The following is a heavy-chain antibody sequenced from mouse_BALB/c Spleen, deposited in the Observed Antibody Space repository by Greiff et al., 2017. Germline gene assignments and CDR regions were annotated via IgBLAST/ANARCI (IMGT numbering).Heavy chain of an antibody. D-gene: IGHD2-4*01. CDR2: ISNGGGST. J-gene: IGHJ4*01. CDR3: ESLYDDDGNYYAMDY. V-gene: IGHV5-12-2*01. Sequence: EVKLMESGGGLVQPGGSLKLSCAASGFTFSSYTMSWVRQTPEKRLEWVAYISNGGGSTYYPDTVKGRFTISRDNAKNTLYLQMSSLKSEDTAMYYCESLYDDDGNYYAMDYWGQGTSVTVSS. CDR1: GFTFSSYT.